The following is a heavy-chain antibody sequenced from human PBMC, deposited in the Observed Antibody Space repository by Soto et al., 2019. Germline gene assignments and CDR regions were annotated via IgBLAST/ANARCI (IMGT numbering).Heavy chain of an antibody. CDR3: ARGPIIYGDYGGPFDY. D-gene: IGHD4-17*01. Sequence: QLQLQESGSGLVKPSQTLSLTCAVSGGSISSGGYSWSWIRQPPGKGLEWIGYIYHSGSTYYNPSLKSRVTIAVDRSKNQFSLKLSSVTAADTAVYYCARGPIIYGDYGGPFDYWGQGTLVTVSS. CDR2: IYHSGST. J-gene: IGHJ4*02. CDR1: GGSISSGGYS. V-gene: IGHV4-30-2*01.